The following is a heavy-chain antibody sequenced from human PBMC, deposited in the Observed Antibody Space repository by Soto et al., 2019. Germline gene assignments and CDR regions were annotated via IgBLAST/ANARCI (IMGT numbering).Heavy chain of an antibody. CDR2: ISYDGSNK. D-gene: IGHD5-12*01. V-gene: IGHV3-30*18. CDR1: GFTFSSYG. Sequence: GGSLRLSCAASGFTFSSYGMHWVRQAPGKGLEWVAVISYDGSNKYYADSVKGRLTISRDNSKNTLYLQMNSLRAEDTAVYYCAKTVRDSGYDFYYYYGMDVWGQGTTVTVSS. J-gene: IGHJ6*02. CDR3: AKTVRDSGYDFYYYYGMDV.